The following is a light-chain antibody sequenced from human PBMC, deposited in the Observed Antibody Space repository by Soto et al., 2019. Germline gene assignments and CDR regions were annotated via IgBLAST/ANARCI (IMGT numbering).Light chain of an antibody. CDR3: QRYGSSRT. CDR1: QSGGSTY. CDR2: GAS. Sequence: EVVLTQSPGPLSLPPGERATLSCRASQSGGSTYVAWYQQKPGQAPRVLIYGASSRATGIPDRFSGSGSGTYFTLTISRLEHEDSAVYYCQRYGSSRTFGQGTKVEIK. J-gene: IGKJ1*01. V-gene: IGKV3-20*01.